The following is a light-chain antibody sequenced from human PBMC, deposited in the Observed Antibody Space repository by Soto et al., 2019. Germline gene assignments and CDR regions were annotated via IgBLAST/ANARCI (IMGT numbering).Light chain of an antibody. CDR1: HSVLYSSNNKNY. V-gene: IGKV4-1*01. CDR2: WAS. J-gene: IGKJ1*01. CDR3: QQHYSPPQT. Sequence: EIVMTQSPDSLTVSLGERATINCKSNHSVLYSSNNKNYLTWYQQKAGQPPKLLIYWASTRESGVPDRFSGSGSGTDFTLTISSLQAEDVAVYYCQQHYSPPQTFGQGTKVEIK.